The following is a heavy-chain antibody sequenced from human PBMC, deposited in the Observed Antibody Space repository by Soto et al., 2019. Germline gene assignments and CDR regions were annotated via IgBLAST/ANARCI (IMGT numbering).Heavy chain of an antibody. Sequence: SLPKPLTNTVSGGTSSGVDYCWSRIRQPPGKGLEWIGNIYYSGSTYYNPSLKSRVTISIDTSKNQFSLKLSSVTAADTAVYYCASRKSSPYFDYWGQGTLVTAPQ. CDR3: ASRKSSPYFDY. D-gene: IGHD3-10*01. V-gene: IGHV4-30-4*01. J-gene: IGHJ4*02. CDR1: GGTSSGVDYC. CDR2: IYYSGST.